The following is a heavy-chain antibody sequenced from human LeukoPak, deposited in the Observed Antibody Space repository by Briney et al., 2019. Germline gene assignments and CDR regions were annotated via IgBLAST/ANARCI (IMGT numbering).Heavy chain of an antibody. J-gene: IGHJ6*03. Sequence: SETLSLTCTVSGGSISSSSYYWGWIRQPPGKGLEWIGSIYYSGRTYSNPSLKSRVTISVDTSKNQFSLKLTSVTAADTAVYYCARDFHGQLGYYYMDVWGKGTTVTVSS. CDR1: GGSISSSSYY. CDR2: IYYSGRT. V-gene: IGHV4-39*02. CDR3: ARDFHGQLGYYYMDV. D-gene: IGHD6-6*01.